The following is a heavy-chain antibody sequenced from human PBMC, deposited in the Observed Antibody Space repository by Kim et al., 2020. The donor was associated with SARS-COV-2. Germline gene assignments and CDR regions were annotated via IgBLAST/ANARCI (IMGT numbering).Heavy chain of an antibody. CDR3: ARPRIQVSGAVDF. CDR1: GGSINRSNYY. CDR2: IHYSGAI. J-gene: IGHJ4*02. D-gene: IGHD7-27*01. Sequence: SETLSLTCSVSGGSINRSNYYWAWFRQPPGRGLEWIGSIHYSGAIYTNPPLKTRVTISVDKSKNQFSLRLYSVTAADTAVYFCARPRIQVSGAVDFWGQGPLITISS. V-gene: IGHV4-39*01.